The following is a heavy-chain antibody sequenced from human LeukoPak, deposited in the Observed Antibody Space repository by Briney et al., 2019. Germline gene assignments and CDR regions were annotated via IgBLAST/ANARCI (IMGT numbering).Heavy chain of an antibody. CDR3: ARESDATGYMDV. D-gene: IGHD3-16*01. CDR1: GGSFSGYY. V-gene: IGHV4-34*01. J-gene: IGHJ6*03. CDR2: INHSGST. Sequence: PSETLSLTCAVYGGSFSGYYWSWIRQPPGKGLEWIGEINHSGSTNYNPSLKSRVTISVDTSKNQFSLKLSSVTAADTAVYYCARESDATGYMDVWAKGPRSPSP.